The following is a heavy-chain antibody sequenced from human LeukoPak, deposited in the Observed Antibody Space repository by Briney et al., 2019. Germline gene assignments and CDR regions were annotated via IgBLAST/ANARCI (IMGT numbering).Heavy chain of an antibody. Sequence: NPSETLSLTCTVSGGSISSYYWSWIRQPPGKGLEWIGYIYYRGSTSYNPSLKSRVTILVDTSKNQFSLKLSSVTAADTAAYYCARQSYGDYFDYWGQGTLVTVSS. CDR1: GGSISSYY. J-gene: IGHJ4*02. CDR3: ARQSYGDYFDY. V-gene: IGHV4-59*08. CDR2: IYYRGST. D-gene: IGHD4-17*01.